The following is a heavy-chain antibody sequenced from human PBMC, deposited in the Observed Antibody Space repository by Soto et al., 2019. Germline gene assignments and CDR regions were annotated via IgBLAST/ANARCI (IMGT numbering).Heavy chain of an antibody. Sequence: QVQLVQSGAEVKKPGSSVKVSCKASGGTFSSYAITWVRQAPGQGLEWMGGIIPIFGAANYAQKFQGRVTITADESTSTAYMELSSMRSADSAGYYCASRGSGFGPELYFDYWGQGTLVPVSS. J-gene: IGHJ4*02. CDR3: ASRGSGFGPELYFDY. V-gene: IGHV1-69*01. D-gene: IGHD3-10*01. CDR2: IIPIFGAA. CDR1: GGTFSSYA.